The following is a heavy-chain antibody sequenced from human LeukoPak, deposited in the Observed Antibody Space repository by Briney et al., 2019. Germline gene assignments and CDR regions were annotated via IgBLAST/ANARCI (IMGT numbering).Heavy chain of an antibody. Sequence: GGSLRLSCAASGFTFSGYGMRWVRQAPGKGLEWVAFIRYDGSNKYYADSVKGRFTISRDNAKNSLYLQMNSLRAEDTAVYYCARDSGSYRRYFDYWGQGTLVTVSS. J-gene: IGHJ4*02. CDR1: GFTFSGYG. CDR3: ARDSGSYRRYFDY. V-gene: IGHV3-30*02. CDR2: IRYDGSNK. D-gene: IGHD1-26*01.